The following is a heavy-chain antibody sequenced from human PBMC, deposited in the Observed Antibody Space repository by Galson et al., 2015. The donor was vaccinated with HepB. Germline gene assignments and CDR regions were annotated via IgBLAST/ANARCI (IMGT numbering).Heavy chain of an antibody. CDR3: ARDSGYYYEKLFDY. CDR1: GFTFNSYS. CDR2: ISSSSSTR. D-gene: IGHD3-22*01. Sequence: SLRLSCAASGFTFNSYSMNWVRQAPGKGLEWVSYISSSSSTRYYADSVKGRFTISRDNAKNSLYLQMNSLRDEDTAVYYCARDSGYYYEKLFDYWGQGTLVTVSS. J-gene: IGHJ4*02. V-gene: IGHV3-48*02.